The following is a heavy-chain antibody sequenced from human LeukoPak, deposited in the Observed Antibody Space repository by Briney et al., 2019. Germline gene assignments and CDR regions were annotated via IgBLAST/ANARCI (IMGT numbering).Heavy chain of an antibody. CDR1: GFTFSSYS. Sequence: PGGSLRLSCAASGFTFSSYSMNWVRQAPGKGLEWVSYISSSSSYIYYADSVKGRFTISRDNAKNSLYLQMNSLRAEDTAVYYCAKGGIYSSGWYDRRVDYWGQGTLVTVSS. J-gene: IGHJ4*02. D-gene: IGHD6-19*01. CDR3: AKGGIYSSGWYDRRVDY. V-gene: IGHV3-21*05. CDR2: ISSSSSYI.